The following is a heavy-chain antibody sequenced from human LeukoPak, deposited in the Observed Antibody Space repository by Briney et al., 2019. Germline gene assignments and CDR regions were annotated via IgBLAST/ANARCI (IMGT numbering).Heavy chain of an antibody. CDR2: ISAYNGNT. CDR3: ARDRRYCSGGSCYSGWFDP. D-gene: IGHD2-15*01. V-gene: IGHV1-18*04. J-gene: IGHJ5*02. CDR1: GYIFTSYH. Sequence: ASVKVSCKASGYIFTSYHMHWVRQAPGQGLEWMGWISAYNGNTNYAQKLQGRVTMTTDTSTSTAYMELRSLRSDDTAVYYCARDRRYCSGGSCYSGWFDPWGQGTLVTVSS.